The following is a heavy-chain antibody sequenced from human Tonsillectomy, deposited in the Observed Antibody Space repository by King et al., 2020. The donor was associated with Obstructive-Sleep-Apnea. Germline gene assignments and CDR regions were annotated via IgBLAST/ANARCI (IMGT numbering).Heavy chain of an antibody. D-gene: IGHD3-22*01. CDR1: GGSISSGGYY. V-gene: IGHV4-31*03. J-gene: IGHJ4*02. CDR3: ARGGCDSGGFPPWYFDH. CDR2: IYYSGTT. Sequence: QLQESGPGPVKPSQTLSLTCNVSGGSISSGGYYWNWIRQHPGKGLEWIGYIYYSGTTYYNPSLKSRVTISLDTSKNHFSLKLSSVTAADTAVYYCARGGCDSGGFPPWYFDHWGQGTLVTVSS.